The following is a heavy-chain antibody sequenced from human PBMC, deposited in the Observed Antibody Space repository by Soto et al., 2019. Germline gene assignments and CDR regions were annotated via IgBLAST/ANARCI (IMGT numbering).Heavy chain of an antibody. CDR2: IIPIFGTA. CDR1: GGTFSSYA. V-gene: IGHV1-69*01. Sequence: QVQLVQSGAEVKKPGSSVKVSCKASGGTFSSYAISWVRQAPGQGLEWMGGIIPIFGTANYAQKFQGRVTITADEPTSTAYMELSSLRSEDTAVYYCARDLAGYYGDYYGMDVWGQGTTVTVSS. CDR3: ARDLAGYYGDYYGMDV. D-gene: IGHD3-9*01. J-gene: IGHJ6*02.